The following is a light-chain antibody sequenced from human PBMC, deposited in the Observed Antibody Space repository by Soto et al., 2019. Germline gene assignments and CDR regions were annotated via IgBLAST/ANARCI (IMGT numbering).Light chain of an antibody. CDR3: QQYGTSPRT. J-gene: IGKJ4*02. CDR2: GAS. Sequence: ETVLTQSPGTLSLSPGEGATLSCRASQTVKNNYLAWYQQRRGLAPRLLVYGASGRATGIPDRFSGSGSGTDFTLTITRLEPEDFAVYYCQQYGTSPRTFGGGTKVDIK. CDR1: QTVKNNY. V-gene: IGKV3-20*01.